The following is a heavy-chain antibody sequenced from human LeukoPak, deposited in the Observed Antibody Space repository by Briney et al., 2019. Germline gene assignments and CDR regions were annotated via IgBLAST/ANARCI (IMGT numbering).Heavy chain of an antibody. V-gene: IGHV1-69*11. Sequence: GASVKVSCKASGGTFSTYSISWVRQAPGQGLEWMGRIIPILAKANYAQKFQDRVTITADESTSTAYMELSSVRSEDTAVYYCARVSRTTIVRGIITFDYWGQGTLVTVSS. J-gene: IGHJ4*02. CDR2: IIPILAKA. CDR1: GGTFSTYS. CDR3: ARVSRTTIVRGIITFDY. D-gene: IGHD3-10*01.